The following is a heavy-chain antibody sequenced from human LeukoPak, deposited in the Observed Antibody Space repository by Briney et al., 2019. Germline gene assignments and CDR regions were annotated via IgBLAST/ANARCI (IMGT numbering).Heavy chain of an antibody. D-gene: IGHD3-3*01. Sequence: GGSLRLSCAASGFSFNSYAMSWVREAPGKGLEWVSGISAPGGSTYHADSVKGRFSISRDNSKNTLYLQMNSLRAEDTAVYYCAKAWGMLRVVKGGYYFDYWGQGTLVTVSS. CDR1: GFSFNSYA. V-gene: IGHV3-23*01. CDR2: ISAPGGST. CDR3: AKAWGMLRVVKGGYYFDY. J-gene: IGHJ4*02.